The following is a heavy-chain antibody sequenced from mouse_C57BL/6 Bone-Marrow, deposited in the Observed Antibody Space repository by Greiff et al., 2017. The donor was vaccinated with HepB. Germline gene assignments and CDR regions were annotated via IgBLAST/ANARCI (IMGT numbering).Heavy chain of an antibody. CDR1: GYTFTSYT. J-gene: IGHJ3*01. D-gene: IGHD1-1*01. Sequence: VKLQESGAELARPGASVKMSCKASGYTFTSYTMHWVKQRPGQGLEWIGYINPSSGYTKYNQKFKDKATLTADKSSSTAYMQLSSLTSEDSAVYNCARDYYGSSSWFAYWGQGTLVTVSA. CDR2: INPSSGYT. V-gene: IGHV1-4*01. CDR3: ARDYYGSSSWFAY.